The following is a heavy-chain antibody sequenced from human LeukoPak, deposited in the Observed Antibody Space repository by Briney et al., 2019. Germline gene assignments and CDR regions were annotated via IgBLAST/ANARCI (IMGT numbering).Heavy chain of an antibody. D-gene: IGHD6-13*01. CDR3: AKARSRPYSSSWYFDY. V-gene: IGHV3-30*02. J-gene: IGHJ4*02. CDR1: GFTSSSYG. Sequence: GGSLRLSCAASGFTSSSYGMHWVRQAPGKGLEWVAFIRYDGSNKYYADSVKGRFTISRDNSKNTLYLQMNSLRAEDTAVYYCAKARSRPYSSSWYFDYWGQGTLVTVSS. CDR2: IRYDGSNK.